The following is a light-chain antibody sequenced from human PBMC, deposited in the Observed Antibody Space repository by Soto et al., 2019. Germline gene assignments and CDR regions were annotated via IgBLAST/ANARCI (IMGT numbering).Light chain of an antibody. Sequence: QAVVTQEPSLTVSPGGTVTLTCASSTGAVTSGYYPNWFQQKPGQAPRALIYGASNKHSWTPARFSGSRLGGKAALTLSGVQREDEAEYYCLLYYGCAHVVFCEGTKLTVL. V-gene: IGLV7-43*01. CDR3: LLYYGCAHVV. CDR2: GAS. CDR1: TGAVTSGYY. J-gene: IGLJ2*01.